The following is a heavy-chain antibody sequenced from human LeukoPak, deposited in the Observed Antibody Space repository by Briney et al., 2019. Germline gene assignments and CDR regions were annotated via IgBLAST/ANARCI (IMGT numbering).Heavy chain of an antibody. D-gene: IGHD3-22*01. CDR3: AREGPYYYDSSGYTDAFDI. CDR1: GGSITNYY. Sequence: SETLSLTCTVSGGSITNYYWAWIRQPPGKGLEWIGNIYYTGGTKYNPSLKSRVTISVDTSKNQFSLKLSSVTAAGTAVYYCAREGPYYYDSSGYTDAFDIWGQGTMVTVSS. J-gene: IGHJ3*02. CDR2: IYYTGGT. V-gene: IGHV4-59*12.